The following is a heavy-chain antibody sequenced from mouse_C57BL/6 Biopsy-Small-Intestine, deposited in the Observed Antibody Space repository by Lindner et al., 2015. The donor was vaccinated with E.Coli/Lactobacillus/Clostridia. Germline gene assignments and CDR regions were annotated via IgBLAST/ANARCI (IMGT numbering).Heavy chain of an antibody. CDR2: INLSADTT. CDR3: ARDPLRWGGNGYYKYGMDV. D-gene: IGHD2-3*01. J-gene: IGHJ1*01. Sequence: SVKVRPARTSGYMFTNYYIHWVRQVPGQGLEWMGIINLSADTTKYAERFQGRVTMTRDTSTSTAYMELRSLTSEDTAVYYCARDPLRWGGNGYYKYGMDVWGQGTTVTVSS. V-gene: IGHV1S12*01. CDR1: GYMFTNYY.